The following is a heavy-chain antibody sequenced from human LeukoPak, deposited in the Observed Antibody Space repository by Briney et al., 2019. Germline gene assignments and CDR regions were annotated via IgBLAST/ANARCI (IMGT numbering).Heavy chain of an antibody. Sequence: GGSLRLSCAASGFTFSSYGMHWVRQAPGKGLEWVAFIRYDGSNKYYADSVKGRFTISRDNSKNTLYLQMNSLRAEDTAVYYCAKGYCSSTSCPTGFDYWGQGTLVTVSS. CDR2: IRYDGSNK. V-gene: IGHV3-30*02. CDR3: AKGYCSSTSCPTGFDY. D-gene: IGHD2-2*01. J-gene: IGHJ4*02. CDR1: GFTFSSYG.